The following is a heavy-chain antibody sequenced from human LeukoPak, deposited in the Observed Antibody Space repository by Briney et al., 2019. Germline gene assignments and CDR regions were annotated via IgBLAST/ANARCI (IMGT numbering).Heavy chain of an antibody. Sequence: ASVKDSCKASGYTFTNYDMHWVRQVSGQGLEWMGWMKPNSGDTGYAQKFQGRVTMTRDTSTSTAYMELSGLTSEDTAIYYCARSLPQKRYRAYWARGTLVTVS. V-gene: IGHV1-8*01. D-gene: IGHD5-18*01. CDR3: ARSLPQKRYRAY. CDR2: MKPNSGDT. CDR1: GYTFTNYD. J-gene: IGHJ4*02.